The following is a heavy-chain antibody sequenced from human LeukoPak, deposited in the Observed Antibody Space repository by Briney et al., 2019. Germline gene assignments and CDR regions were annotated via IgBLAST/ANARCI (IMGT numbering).Heavy chain of an antibody. CDR1: GGSISSYY. CDR2: IYYSGST. V-gene: IGHV4-59*01. J-gene: IGHJ5*02. Sequence: PSETLSLTCTVSGGSISSYYWSWIRQPPGKGLEWIGYIYYSGSTNYNPSLKSRVTISVDTSKNQFSLKLSSVTDTAVYYCARTQYYYDSSGYMDNWFDPWGQGTLVTVSS. D-gene: IGHD3-22*01. CDR3: ARTQYYYDSSGYMDNWFDP.